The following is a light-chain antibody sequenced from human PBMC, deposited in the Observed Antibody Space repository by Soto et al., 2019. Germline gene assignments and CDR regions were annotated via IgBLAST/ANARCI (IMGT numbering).Light chain of an antibody. V-gene: IGKV1-39*01. J-gene: IGKJ2*01. CDR3: QQSYSAQYT. CDR2: AAS. Sequence: DIQMTQSPSSLSASVGDRVSLTCRAGQSVGSLVNLYQQKPAKAPRLLIYAASNLQSGVPSRISGSGSGTEFTLTISSVQPEDFATYCCQQSYSAQYTFGQGTKLEIK. CDR1: QSVGSL.